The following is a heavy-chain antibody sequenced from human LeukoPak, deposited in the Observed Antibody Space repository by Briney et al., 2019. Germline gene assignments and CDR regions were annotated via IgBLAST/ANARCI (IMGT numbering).Heavy chain of an antibody. CDR1: GFTFTSYA. CDR3: AKDLAVTGIGDGFDI. J-gene: IGHJ3*02. CDR2: VSAGGGST. D-gene: IGHD6-19*01. Sequence: PGGSLRLSCAASGFTFTSYAMSWVRQAPGKGLEWVSTVSAGGGSTYYADSVKGRFTISRDNSKNTLYLQMNSLRVEDTAVHYCAKDLAVTGIGDGFDIWGQGTMVTVSS. V-gene: IGHV3-23*01.